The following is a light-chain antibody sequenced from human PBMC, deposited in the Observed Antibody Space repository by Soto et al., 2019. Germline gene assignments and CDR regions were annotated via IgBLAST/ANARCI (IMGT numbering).Light chain of an antibody. CDR1: SSNIGNNY. Sequence: QSVLTQPPSVSAAPGQRVTISCSGSSSNIGNNYVSWYQQLPGTAPKLLIYDNTKRPSGIPDRFSGSKSGTSATLGITGLQTGDEADYYCGTWDNSLSAYVFGTGTNVTVL. V-gene: IGLV1-51*01. CDR3: GTWDNSLSAYV. CDR2: DNT. J-gene: IGLJ1*01.